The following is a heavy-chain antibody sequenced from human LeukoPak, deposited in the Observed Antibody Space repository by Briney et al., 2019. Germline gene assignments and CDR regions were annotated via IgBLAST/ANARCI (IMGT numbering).Heavy chain of an antibody. CDR2: IHPNSGGT. Sequence: ASVKVSCKASGGTFSSYGITWVRQAPGQGLEWMGWIHPNSGGTKYAQRFQGRVTMTRDTSISTAYMELSRLRSDDTAVYYCARDLGFTDGGDSDWGQGTLVTVSS. V-gene: IGHV1-2*02. D-gene: IGHD3-16*01. CDR3: ARDLGFTDGGDSD. CDR1: GGTFSSYG. J-gene: IGHJ4*02.